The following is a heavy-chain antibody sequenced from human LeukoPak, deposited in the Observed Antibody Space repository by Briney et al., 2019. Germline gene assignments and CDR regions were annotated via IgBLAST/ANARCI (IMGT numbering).Heavy chain of an antibody. D-gene: IGHD3-10*01. CDR2: INHSGST. V-gene: IGHV4-34*01. Sequence: SETLSLTCAVYGGSFSGYYWSWIRQPPGKGREWIGEINHSGSTNYNPSLQSRVTISVDTSKNQSSLKLSSVAAADTAVYYCARHERTYYYGSGSYRTWFDPWGQGTLVTVSS. J-gene: IGHJ5*02. CDR1: GGSFSGYY. CDR3: ARHERTYYYGSGSYRTWFDP.